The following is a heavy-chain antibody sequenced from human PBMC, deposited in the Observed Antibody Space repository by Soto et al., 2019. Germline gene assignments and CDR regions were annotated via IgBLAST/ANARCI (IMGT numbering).Heavy chain of an antibody. CDR3: AREVNSSPARGPNWFDP. CDR1: GDSITNSHW. Sequence: QVQLQESGPGLVQPSGTLSLTCAVSGDSITNSHWWSWLRQTPGKGLEWIGETYHSGTTNYNPSLKTRVTISRDKSKNQFSLKRNSVTAADTAGYYCAREVNSSPARGPNWFDPWGQGTLDTVSS. D-gene: IGHD6-13*01. V-gene: IGHV4-4*02. J-gene: IGHJ5*02. CDR2: TYHSGTT.